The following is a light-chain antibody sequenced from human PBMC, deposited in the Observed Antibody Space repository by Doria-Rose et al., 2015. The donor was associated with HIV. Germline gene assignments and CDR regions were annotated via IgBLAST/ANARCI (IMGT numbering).Light chain of an antibody. CDR1: NIGRRH. J-gene: IGLJ1*01. Sequence: EVTQPPSVSVAPGQTARIACGGNNIGRRHVHWYQQRPGQAPVLVVYDDDARSSGISGRFSVSNSANTTTLTNSWCEAGDESDYYCQVSDSGRQWWAFGSGTKVPVL. V-gene: IGLV3-21*02. CDR3: QVSDSGRQWWA. CDR2: DDD.